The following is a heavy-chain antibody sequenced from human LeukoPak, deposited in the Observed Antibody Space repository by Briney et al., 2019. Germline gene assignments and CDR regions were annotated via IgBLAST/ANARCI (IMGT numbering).Heavy chain of an antibody. CDR3: ARDPYSGNYGPYYYYYMDV. CDR1: GFTFSSYG. V-gene: IGHV3-30*02. CDR2: IRFDGSNQ. Sequence: PGGSLRLSCAASGFTFSSYGMHWVRQAPGKGLEWVAFIRFDGSNQYYADSVKGRFTISRDNGKSSLFLQMDSLRAEDTAIYFCARDPYSGNYGPYYYYYMDVWGKGTTVTVSS. D-gene: IGHD3-3*01. J-gene: IGHJ6*03.